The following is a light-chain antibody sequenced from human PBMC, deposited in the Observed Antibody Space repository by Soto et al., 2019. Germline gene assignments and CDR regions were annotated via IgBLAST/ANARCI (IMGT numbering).Light chain of an antibody. V-gene: IGKV4-1*01. CDR1: QSVLSSSNKKNY. CDR2: WAS. CDR3: QQHYSAPRT. Sequence: DIVMTQSPDSLAVSLGERATINCKSSQSVLSSSNKKNYLAWHQQKPGQPPKLLISWASSRQSGVPDRFSGSGSGTDFTLTISSLQDEDVAVYSCQQHYSAPRTFAGGTKVDIK. J-gene: IGKJ4*01.